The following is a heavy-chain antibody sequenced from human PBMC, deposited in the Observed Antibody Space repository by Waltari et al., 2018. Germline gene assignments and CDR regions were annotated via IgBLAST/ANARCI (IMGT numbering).Heavy chain of an antibody. Sequence: QVQLQQWGAGLLKPSETLSLTCAVYGGSFSGYYWSWIRQPPGKGLEWIGEINHSGSTNYNPSLKSRVTISVDTAKNQFSLKLSSVTAADTAVYYCARGVYDFWSGKNSYYFDYWGQGTLVTVSS. CDR2: INHSGST. D-gene: IGHD3-3*01. J-gene: IGHJ4*02. CDR3: ARGVYDFWSGKNSYYFDY. CDR1: GGSFSGYY. V-gene: IGHV4-34*01.